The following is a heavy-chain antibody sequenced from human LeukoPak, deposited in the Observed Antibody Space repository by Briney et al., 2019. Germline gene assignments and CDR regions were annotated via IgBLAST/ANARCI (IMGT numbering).Heavy chain of an antibody. D-gene: IGHD1-26*01. V-gene: IGHV3-66*01. CDR1: GFTFSSYG. CDR2: IYSGGTK. CDR3: ARDGGSGGYPTGPDY. Sequence: GGTLRLSCAASGFTFSSYGMSWVRQAPGKGLEWVSVIYSGGTKYYADSVKGRFTISRDNSKNTLYLQMNSLRAEDTAVYYCARDGGSGGYPTGPDYWGQGTLVTVSS. J-gene: IGHJ4*02.